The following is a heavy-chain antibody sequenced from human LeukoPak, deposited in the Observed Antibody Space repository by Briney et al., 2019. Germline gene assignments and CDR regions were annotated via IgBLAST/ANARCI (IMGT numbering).Heavy chain of an antibody. V-gene: IGHV4-34*01. D-gene: IGHD2-15*01. J-gene: IGHJ4*02. CDR2: INHSGST. CDR3: ARGKGQAGRRYCSGGSCYPYYFDY. CDR1: GGSFSGYY. Sequence: PSETLSLTCAVYGGSFSGYYWSWIRQPPGKGLEWIGEINHSGSTNYKPSLKSRVTISVDTSKNQFSLKLSSVTAADTAVYYCARGKGQAGRRYCSGGSCYPYYFDYWGQGTLVTVSS.